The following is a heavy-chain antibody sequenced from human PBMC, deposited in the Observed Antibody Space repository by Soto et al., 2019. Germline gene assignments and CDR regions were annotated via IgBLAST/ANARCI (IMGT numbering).Heavy chain of an antibody. J-gene: IGHJ6*02. CDR3: ARDLKVTGTNSFYYYGMDV. CDR2: ISRSSRNI. V-gene: IGHV3-21*01. CDR1: GVTFSNYT. D-gene: IGHD6-19*01. Sequence: PGGSLRLSXADSGVTFSNYTMNWVRQAPGKGLEWVSSISRSSRNIYYADSLKGRFTISRDNAKNALYLQMNSLRAEDTAVYYCARDLKVTGTNSFYYYGMDVWGQGTTVTVSS.